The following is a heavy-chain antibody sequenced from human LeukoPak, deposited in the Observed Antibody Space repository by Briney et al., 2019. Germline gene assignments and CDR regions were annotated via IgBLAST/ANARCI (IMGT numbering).Heavy chain of an antibody. CDR3: ARDGVIPLDY. CDR2: INPVGGST. D-gene: IGHD3-16*02. J-gene: IGHJ4*02. CDR1: GYSFTGYY. Sequence: ASVKVSCKASGYSFTGYYIHWVRQAPGQGLEWMGIINPVGGSTNYAQKFQGRVTMTRDTSARTVYMELSSLRSEDTAMYYCARDGVIPLDYSGQGTLVTVSS. V-gene: IGHV1-46*01.